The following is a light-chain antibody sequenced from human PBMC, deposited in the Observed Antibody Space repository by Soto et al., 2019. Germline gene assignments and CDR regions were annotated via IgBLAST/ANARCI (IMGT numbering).Light chain of an antibody. CDR2: EGS. CDR3: CAYAGSDV. V-gene: IGLV2-23*01. CDR1: SSDVGSYNL. Sequence: QSALTQPASVSGSPGQSITISCTGTSSDVGSYNLVSWYQQHPGKAPKLMIYEGSKRPSGVSNRFSGSKSGNTASLTISGLQAEDEADYYCCAYAGSDVFGTGTTLTVL. J-gene: IGLJ1*01.